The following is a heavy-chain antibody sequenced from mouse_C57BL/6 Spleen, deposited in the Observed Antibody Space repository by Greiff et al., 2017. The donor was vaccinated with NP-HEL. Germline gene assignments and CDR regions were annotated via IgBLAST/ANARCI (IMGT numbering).Heavy chain of an antibody. D-gene: IGHD1-1*01. CDR3: ARTTPVARYAMDY. J-gene: IGHJ4*01. CDR1: GFTFSDYG. Sequence: EVKLMESGGGLVKPGGSLKLSCAASGFTFSDYGMHWVRQAPEKGLEWVAYISSGSSTIYYADTVKGRFTISRDNAKNTLFLQMTSLRSEDTAMYYCARTTPVARYAMDYWGQGTSVTVSS. V-gene: IGHV5-17*01. CDR2: ISSGSSTI.